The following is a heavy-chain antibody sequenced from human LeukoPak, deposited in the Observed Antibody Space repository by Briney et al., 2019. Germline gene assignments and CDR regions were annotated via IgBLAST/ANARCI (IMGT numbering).Heavy chain of an antibody. CDR3: ARDLPTGTYKNYYYGMDV. J-gene: IGHJ6*02. D-gene: IGHD4-17*01. CDR2: ISYDGSNK. Sequence: PGRSLRLSCAASGFTFSSYGMHWVRQAPGKGLEWVAVISYDGSNKYYADSVKGRFTISRDNSKNTLYLQMNSLRAEDTAVYYCARDLPTGTYKNYYYGMDVWGQGTTVTVSS. V-gene: IGHV3-30*03. CDR1: GFTFSSYG.